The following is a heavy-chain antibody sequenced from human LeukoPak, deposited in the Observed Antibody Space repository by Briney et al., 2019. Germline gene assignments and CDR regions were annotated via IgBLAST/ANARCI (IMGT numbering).Heavy chain of an antibody. J-gene: IGHJ4*02. V-gene: IGHV3-9*01. CDR3: AKDRARWLQSFDY. CDR1: GFTFDDYA. Sequence: GGSLRLSCAASGFTFDDYAMHWVRQAPGKGLEWVSGISWNSGSIGYADSVKGRFTISRDNAKNSLYLQMNSLRAEDTALYYCAKDRARWLQSFDYWGQGTLVTASS. CDR2: ISWNSGSI. D-gene: IGHD5-24*01.